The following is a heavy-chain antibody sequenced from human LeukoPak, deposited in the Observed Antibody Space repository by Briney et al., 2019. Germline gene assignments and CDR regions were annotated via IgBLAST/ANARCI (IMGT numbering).Heavy chain of an antibody. CDR3: AKPPGAVSFDY. D-gene: IGHD1-26*01. Sequence: GGSLRLSCAASGFTFSSYWMSWVRQAPGKGLEWLANIKQDGSEKYYVDSVKGRFTISRDNAKNSLYLQMNSLRAEDTAVYYCAKPPGAVSFDYWGQGTLVTVSS. V-gene: IGHV3-7*01. J-gene: IGHJ4*02. CDR1: GFTFSSYW. CDR2: IKQDGSEK.